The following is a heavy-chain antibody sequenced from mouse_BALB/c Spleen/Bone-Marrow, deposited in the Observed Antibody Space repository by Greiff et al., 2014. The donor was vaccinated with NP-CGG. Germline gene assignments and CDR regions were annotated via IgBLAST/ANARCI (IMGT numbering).Heavy chain of an antibody. CDR1: GYTFTSYW. CDR2: IYPSTGYT. V-gene: IGHV1-7*01. Sequence: QVQLQQSGAELAKPGASVKMSCKASGYTFTSYWMHWVKQRPGQGLEWIGYIYPSTGYTEYNQKFKDKATLTADKSSSTAYMQLSSLTSENTAIYDCALGNSCRCYLDYWGQGTTLTVSS. CDR3: ALGNSCRCYLDY. D-gene: IGHD1-1*01. J-gene: IGHJ2*01.